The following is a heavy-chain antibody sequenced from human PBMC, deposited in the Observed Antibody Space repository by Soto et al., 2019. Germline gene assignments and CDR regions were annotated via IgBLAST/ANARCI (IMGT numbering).Heavy chain of an antibody. Sequence: EVQLLESGGDLVQPGGSLRLSCAASGFTFSSYAVNWVRHAPGKGLEWVSGISGSGGSTHDADSVKGRFTISRDNSRNTLYLQMNSLRVEDTAVYYCAKGSADFDYWGQGTLVTVS. V-gene: IGHV3-23*01. CDR3: AKGSADFDY. J-gene: IGHJ4*02. CDR1: GFTFSSYA. CDR2: ISGSGGST. D-gene: IGHD6-6*01.